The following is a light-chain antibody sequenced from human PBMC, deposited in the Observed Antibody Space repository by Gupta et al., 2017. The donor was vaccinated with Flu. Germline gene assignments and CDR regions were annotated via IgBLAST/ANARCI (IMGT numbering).Light chain of an antibody. CDR1: QSISSY. V-gene: IGKV1-5*03. J-gene: IGKJ1*01. CDR2: QAS. Sequence: SPSTVSASGGDRGTITCRASQSISSYLDWYQQKPGKAPKLLIYQASRLDTGVPSRFSGSGSGTEFTLTISSLQPDDFATYYCQQYDTYWTFGQGTKVEIK. CDR3: QQYDTYWT.